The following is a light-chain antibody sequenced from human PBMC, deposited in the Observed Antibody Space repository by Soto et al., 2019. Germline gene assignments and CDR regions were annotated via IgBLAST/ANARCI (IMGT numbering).Light chain of an antibody. CDR2: EVS. J-gene: IGLJ1*01. V-gene: IGLV2-14*01. CDR1: SITVGGYNY. CDR3: SSYTGSSTLFV. Sequence: QSVLAQPASLSGSPGRSSPISCPGPSITVGGYNYVSWYQQHPGKAPKLMIYEVSNRPSGVSNRFSGSKSGNTASLTISGLQAEDEADYYCSSYTGSSTLFVFGTGTKVTVL.